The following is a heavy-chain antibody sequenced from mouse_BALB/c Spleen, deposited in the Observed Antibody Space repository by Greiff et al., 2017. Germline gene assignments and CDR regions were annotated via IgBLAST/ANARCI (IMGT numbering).Heavy chain of an antibody. CDR2: ISYSGST. J-gene: IGHJ3*01. CDR3: ARLYGSSFAY. V-gene: IGHV3-2*02. D-gene: IGHD1-1*01. Sequence: DVKLVESGPGLVKPSQSLSLTCTVTGYSITSDYAWNWIRQFPGNKLEWMGYISYSGSTSYNPSLKSRISITRDTSKNQFFLQLNSVTTEDTATYYCARLYGSSFAYWGQGTLVTVSA. CDR1: GYSITSDYA.